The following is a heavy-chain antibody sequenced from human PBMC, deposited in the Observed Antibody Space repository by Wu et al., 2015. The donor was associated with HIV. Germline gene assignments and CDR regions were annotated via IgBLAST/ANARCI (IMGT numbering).Heavy chain of an antibody. CDR1: GYTFSGYY. J-gene: IGHJ4*02. Sequence: QVQLVQSGAEVKKLGASVKVSCKASGYTFSGYYMHWLRQAPGQGLEWMGWINPNSGGTNYAQKFQDRVTLTRDTSISTAHMEMSGLRSDDTAVYYCARDYYDVLTTYSHYFFDLWGQGTLVTVSS. V-gene: IGHV1-2*02. CDR2: INPNSGGT. CDR3: ARDYYDVLTTYSHYFFDL. D-gene: IGHD3-9*01.